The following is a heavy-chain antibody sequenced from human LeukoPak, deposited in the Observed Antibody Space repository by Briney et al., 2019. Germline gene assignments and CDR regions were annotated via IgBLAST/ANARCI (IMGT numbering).Heavy chain of an antibody. Sequence: GGSLRLSCAASGFTVSSNYMSWVRQAPGKGLEWVSVIYSGGSTYYADSVKGRFTISRDNSKNTLYLQMGSLRAEDMAVYYCARGPVAVAGLDVGDSWGQGTLVTVSS. D-gene: IGHD6-19*01. CDR1: GFTVSSNY. J-gene: IGHJ4*02. V-gene: IGHV3-66*01. CDR2: IYSGGST. CDR3: ARGPVAVAGLDVGDS.